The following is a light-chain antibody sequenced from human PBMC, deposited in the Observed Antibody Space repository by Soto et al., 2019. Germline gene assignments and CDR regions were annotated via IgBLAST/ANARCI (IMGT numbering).Light chain of an antibody. Sequence: EIVMTQSPATLSVSPGERATLSCRASQSVSSNLAWYQQKPGQAPRLLIYCASTRATGIPASFSGCGSGTEFTLTISSLQSEDFAVYYCQQYNNWGTFGQGTKVEIK. CDR3: QQYNNWGT. J-gene: IGKJ1*01. V-gene: IGKV3-15*01. CDR2: CAS. CDR1: QSVSSN.